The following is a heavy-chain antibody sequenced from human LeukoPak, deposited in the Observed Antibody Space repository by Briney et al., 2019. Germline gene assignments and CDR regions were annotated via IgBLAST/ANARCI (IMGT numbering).Heavy chain of an antibody. V-gene: IGHV4-59*01. CDR2: IYYSGST. CDR3: ARGADSSGYYSIFYFDY. D-gene: IGHD3-22*01. CDR1: GGSISSYY. J-gene: IGHJ4*02. Sequence: SETLSLTCTVSGGSISSYYWNWIRQPPGKGLEWIGYIYYSGSTNYNPSLKSRVTISVDTSKNQFSLKLSSATAADTAVYYCARGADSSGYYSIFYFDYWGQGTLVTVSS.